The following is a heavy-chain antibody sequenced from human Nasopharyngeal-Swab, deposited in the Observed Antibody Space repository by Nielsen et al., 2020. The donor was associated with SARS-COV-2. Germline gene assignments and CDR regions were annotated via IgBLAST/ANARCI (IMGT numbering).Heavy chain of an antibody. V-gene: IGHV4-59*01. CDR1: GDSISSYY. CDR2: IYYSGST. D-gene: IGHD3-3*01. Sequence: SETLSLTCTASGDSISSYYWSWIRQPPGKGLEWIGKIYYSGSTNYNPSLQSRVSISVDTSKNQFSLKLSSVTAADAAVYYCARVSADFWSGYYLYYFDYWGQGTLVTVSS. J-gene: IGHJ4*02. CDR3: ARVSADFWSGYYLYYFDY.